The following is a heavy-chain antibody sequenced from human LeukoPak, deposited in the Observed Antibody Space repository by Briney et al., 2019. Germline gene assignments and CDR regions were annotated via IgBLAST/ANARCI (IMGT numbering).Heavy chain of an antibody. V-gene: IGHV3-11*01. CDR1: GFTFSDYY. J-gene: IGHJ6*03. D-gene: IGHD6-19*01. CDR2: ISGSGSTI. CDR3: ARVVSGDYYYYYMDV. Sequence: GGSLRLSCAASGFTFSDYYMSWIRQAPGKGLEWVSYISGSGSTIYYADSVKGRFTISRDNAKNSLYLQMNSLRAEDTAVYYCARVVSGDYYYYYMDVWGKGTTVTISS.